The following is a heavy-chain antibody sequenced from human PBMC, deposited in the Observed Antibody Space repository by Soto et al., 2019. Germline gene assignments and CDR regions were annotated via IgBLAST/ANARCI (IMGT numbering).Heavy chain of an antibody. CDR1: GFTVSSNY. CDR3: ARTYHDYGDYFDY. D-gene: IGHD4-17*01. CDR2: IYSGGST. Sequence: GGSLRLSCAASGFTVSSNYMSWVRQAPGKGLEWVSVIYSGGSTYYADSVKGRFTISRDNSKNTLYLQMNSLRAEDTAVYYCARTYHDYGDYFDYWGQGTLVTVSS. J-gene: IGHJ4*02. V-gene: IGHV3-53*01.